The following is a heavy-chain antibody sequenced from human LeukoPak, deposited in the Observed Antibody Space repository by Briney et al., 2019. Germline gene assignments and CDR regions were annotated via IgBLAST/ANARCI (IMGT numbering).Heavy chain of an antibody. Sequence: ASVKVSCKASGYTFTGYYMHWVRQAPGQRLEWMGWINAGNGNTKYSQKFQGRVTITRDTSASTAYMELSSLRSEDTAVYYCARDYDSSGWYGGAYFDYWGQGTLVTVSS. V-gene: IGHV1-3*01. CDR2: INAGNGNT. D-gene: IGHD6-19*01. CDR3: ARDYDSSGWYGGAYFDY. CDR1: GYTFTGYY. J-gene: IGHJ4*02.